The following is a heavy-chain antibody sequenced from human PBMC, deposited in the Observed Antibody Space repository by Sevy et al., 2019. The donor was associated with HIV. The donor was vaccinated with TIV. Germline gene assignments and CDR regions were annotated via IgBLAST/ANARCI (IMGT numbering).Heavy chain of an antibody. CDR2: IRYSGET. V-gene: IGHV4-39*01. CDR3: AGPILTYNSGWSYYDY. Sequence: SETLSLTCTVSGASTSSSGYYWGLIRQPPGKGLEWIASIRYSGETFYNPSLKSRVTISADTSKNQFSLQLSSVTAADTAIYFCAGPILTYNSGWSYYDYWGQGTVVTVSS. D-gene: IGHD6-19*01. CDR1: GASTSSSGYY. J-gene: IGHJ4*02.